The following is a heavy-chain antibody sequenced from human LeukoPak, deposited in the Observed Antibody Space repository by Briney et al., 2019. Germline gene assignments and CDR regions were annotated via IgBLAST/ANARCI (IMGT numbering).Heavy chain of an antibody. D-gene: IGHD3-10*01. CDR1: GGSFSGYY. V-gene: IGHV4-34*01. CDR2: INHSAST. CDR3: ARAYYYGSGSYYYY. J-gene: IGHJ4*02. Sequence: PSETLSLTCAVYGGSFSGYYWSWIRQPPGKGLEWIGEINHSASTNYNPSRKRRVTISVDTSKNQFSLKLSSVTAADTAVYYCARAYYYGSGSYYYYWGQGTLVTVSS.